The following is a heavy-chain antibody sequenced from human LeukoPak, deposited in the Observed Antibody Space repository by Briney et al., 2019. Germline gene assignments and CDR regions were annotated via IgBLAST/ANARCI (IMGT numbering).Heavy chain of an antibody. J-gene: IGHJ6*03. Sequence: NPSETLSLTCGVYGGSFSGYDWSWVRQPPGKGLEWIGEINDGGDTNYNPSLKSRVTMSVDTSKNHFSLEVRSMTAADTAVYYCARGLGWKVATMGLFFMDAWGEGTTVTVSS. CDR1: GGSFSGYD. CDR3: ARGLGWKVATMGLFFMDA. V-gene: IGHV4-34*01. CDR2: INDGGDT. D-gene: IGHD5-24*01.